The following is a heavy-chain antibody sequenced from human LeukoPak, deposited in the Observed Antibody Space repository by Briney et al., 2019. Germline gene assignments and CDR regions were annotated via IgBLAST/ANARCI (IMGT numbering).Heavy chain of an antibody. CDR1: GGSISSYY. CDR2: IYTSGST. D-gene: IGHD3-3*01. CDR3: AGRFLEWLPNTFDI. V-gene: IGHV4-4*07. Sequence: SETLSLTCTVSGGSISSYYWGWIRQPAGKGLEWIGRIYTSGSTNYNPSLKSRVTMSVDTSKNQFSLKLSSVTAADTAVYYCAGRFLEWLPNTFDIWGQGTMVTVSS. J-gene: IGHJ3*02.